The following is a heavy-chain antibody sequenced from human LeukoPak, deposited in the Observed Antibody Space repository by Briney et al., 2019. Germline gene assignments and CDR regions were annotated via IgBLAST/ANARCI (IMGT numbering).Heavy chain of an antibody. CDR3: ARHLSGITGYTYGRGIDY. D-gene: IGHD5-18*01. V-gene: IGHV3-7*01. CDR2: IKQDGSEK. Sequence: GGSLRLSCEASGLTFNKYAVHWVRQAPGKGLEWVANIKQDGSEKYYVDSVKGRFTISRDNAKKSLYLQMNSLGAEDTAVYYCARHLSGITGYTYGRGIDYWGQGTLLTVSS. J-gene: IGHJ4*02. CDR1: GLTFNKYA.